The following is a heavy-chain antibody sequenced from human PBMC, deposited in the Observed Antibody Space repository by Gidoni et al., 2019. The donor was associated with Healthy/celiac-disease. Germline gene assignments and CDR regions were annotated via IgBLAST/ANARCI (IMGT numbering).Heavy chain of an antibody. CDR3: AREGNGGRRGYFDY. Sequence: ISRDNAKNSLYLQMNSLRAEDTAVYYCAREGNGGRRGYFDYWGQGTLVTVSS. V-gene: IGHV3-11*06. D-gene: IGHD2-15*01. J-gene: IGHJ4*02.